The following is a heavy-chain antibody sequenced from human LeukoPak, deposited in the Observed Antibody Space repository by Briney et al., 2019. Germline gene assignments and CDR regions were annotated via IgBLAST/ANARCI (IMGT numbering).Heavy chain of an antibody. V-gene: IGHV1-24*01. D-gene: IGHD3-3*01. J-gene: IGHJ3*02. CDR3: ATNRQIMILGVVIMPAFDI. CDR1: GYTLTQLS. Sequence: GASVKDSCKVSGYTLTQLSVHWVRQAPGKGLEWMGGFDVEDGEIIYAQKIQGRVTMTEDTSTDTAYMELSSLRSEDTAVYYCATNRQIMILGVVIMPAFDIWGQGTMVTVSS. CDR2: FDVEDGEI.